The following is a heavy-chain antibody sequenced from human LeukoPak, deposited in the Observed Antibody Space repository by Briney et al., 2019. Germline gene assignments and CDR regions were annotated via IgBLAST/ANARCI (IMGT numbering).Heavy chain of an antibody. V-gene: IGHV1-3*01. CDR1: GYSFTNYA. Sequence: GASVKVSCKASGYSFTNYAIHWVRQAPGQRLEWMGWINPGNGNTKYSQKFQGRVTITGDTSASTVYMDVSSLRSEDTAVYYCARAPGGDYWGQGTLVTVSS. CDR2: INPGNGNT. J-gene: IGHJ4*02. D-gene: IGHD3-16*01. CDR3: ARAPGGDY.